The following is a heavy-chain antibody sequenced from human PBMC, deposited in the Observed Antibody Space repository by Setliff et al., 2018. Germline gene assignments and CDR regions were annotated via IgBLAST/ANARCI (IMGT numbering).Heavy chain of an antibody. Sequence: PSETLSLTCVVDGMSFSEHYWAWIRQSPGKGLEWIGEINHRGSTNYNPSLKSRVTISVDKSKNQFSLKLSSVTAADTAVYYCARMSGFLYMDVWGKGTTVTVSS. CDR3: ARMSGFLYMDV. CDR2: INHRGST. CDR1: GMSFSEHY. V-gene: IGHV4-34*01. J-gene: IGHJ6*03. D-gene: IGHD3-3*01.